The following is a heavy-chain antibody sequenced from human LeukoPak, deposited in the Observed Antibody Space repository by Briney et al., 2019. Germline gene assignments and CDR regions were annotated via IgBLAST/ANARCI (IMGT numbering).Heavy chain of an antibody. CDR1: GFTFGNSW. CDR2: INADGSTT. Sequence: GGSLRLSCAASGFTFGNSWVHWVRQAPGKGLVWVSLINADGSTTTYADSVKGRFTISRDNARNTLSLQMNSLTIEDTAVYYCVVVVEPPDSDGFDVWGQGTMVTVSS. V-gene: IGHV3-74*01. J-gene: IGHJ3*01. CDR3: VVVVEPPDSDGFDV. D-gene: IGHD1-14*01.